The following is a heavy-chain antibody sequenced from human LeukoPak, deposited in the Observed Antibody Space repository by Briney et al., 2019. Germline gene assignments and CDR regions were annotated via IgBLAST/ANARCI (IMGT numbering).Heavy chain of an antibody. J-gene: IGHJ4*02. CDR2: ISGSGGTT. CDR1: GFTFSSYA. Sequence: GGSLRLSCAASGFTFSSYAMSWVRQAPGKGLEWVSVISGSGGTTYYADSVKGRFTISRDNSKNTLYLQMNSLRAEDTAVYYCAKKGDCSSTSCYIDFWGQGTLVTVSS. CDR3: AKKGDCSSTSCYIDF. V-gene: IGHV3-23*01. D-gene: IGHD2-2*01.